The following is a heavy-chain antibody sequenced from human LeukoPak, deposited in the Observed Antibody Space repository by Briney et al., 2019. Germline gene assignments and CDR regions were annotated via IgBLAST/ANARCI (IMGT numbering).Heavy chain of an antibody. CDR1: GGSISSSSYY. V-gene: IGHV4-39*07. CDR3: ARAADYGGNSVLLVDY. D-gene: IGHD4-23*01. CDR2: IYYSGST. J-gene: IGHJ4*02. Sequence: PSETLSLTCTVSGGSISSSSYYWGWIRQPPGKGLEWIGSIYYSGSTYYNPSLKSRVTISVDTSKNQFSLKLSSVTAADTAVYYCARAADYGGNSVLLVDYWGQGTLVTVSS.